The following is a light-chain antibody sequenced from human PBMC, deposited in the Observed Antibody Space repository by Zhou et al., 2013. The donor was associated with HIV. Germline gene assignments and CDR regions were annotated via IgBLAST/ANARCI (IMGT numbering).Light chain of an antibody. CDR3: QQYSSSPRT. Sequence: EIVLTQSPGTLSLSPGERATLSCRASQGLSSSHLAWYQQKPGQAPRLLIYGASSRGTGIPDRFSGSGSGTDFTLTISRLEPEDFAVYYCQQYSSSPRTFGQGTKVEIK. CDR2: GAS. CDR1: QGLSSSH. J-gene: IGKJ1*01. V-gene: IGKV3-20*01.